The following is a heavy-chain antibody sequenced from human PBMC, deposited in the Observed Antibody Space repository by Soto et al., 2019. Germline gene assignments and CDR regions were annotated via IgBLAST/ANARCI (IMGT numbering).Heavy chain of an antibody. CDR3: IQSRCGGDCLQSYASHYYYGMDV. CDR2: IYWDDDK. V-gene: IGHV2-5*02. D-gene: IGHD2-21*02. J-gene: IGHJ6*02. CDR1: GFSLSTSGVG. Sequence: QITLKESGPTLVEPTQTLTLTCTFSGFSLSTSGVGVGWIRQPPGKALEWLELIYWDDDKRYSPSLRSRLTISKDTSKNQVVLTMTNMDPVDTATYYCIQSRCGGDCLQSYASHYYYGMDVWGQGTTFTVSS.